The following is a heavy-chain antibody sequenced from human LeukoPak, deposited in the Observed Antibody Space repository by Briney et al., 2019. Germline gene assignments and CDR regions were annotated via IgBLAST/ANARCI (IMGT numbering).Heavy chain of an antibody. V-gene: IGHV3-30*03. CDR2: ISYDGSNK. Sequence: PGGSLRLSCAASGFTFISYDMHWVRQAPGKGLEWVALISYDGSNKYYADSVKGRFTFSRDKSKNTLYLPMNNLTAEDTAVYYCALPFTTGFDYWGQGTLVTVSS. CDR1: GFTFISYD. CDR3: ALPFTTGFDY. J-gene: IGHJ4*02. D-gene: IGHD3-9*01.